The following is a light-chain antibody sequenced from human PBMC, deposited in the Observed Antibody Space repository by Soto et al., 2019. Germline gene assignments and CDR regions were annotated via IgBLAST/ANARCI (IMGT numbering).Light chain of an antibody. CDR2: GAS. CDR3: QQTYSTPNT. Sequence: DIQMTQSPSSLSASMGDRVTITCRASQSVRTYLNWYQQKPGKAPNLLISGASNLHSGVSSGFTGGGSGTDFTLNISSLQPEDFETYLCQQTYSTPNTFGQGTKVDIK. CDR1: QSVRTY. V-gene: IGKV1-39*01. J-gene: IGKJ1*01.